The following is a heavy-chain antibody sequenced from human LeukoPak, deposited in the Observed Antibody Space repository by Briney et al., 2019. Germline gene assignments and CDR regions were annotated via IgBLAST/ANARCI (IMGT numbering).Heavy chain of an antibody. V-gene: IGHV1-46*01. CDR3: ARVVIYCSGGSCHDAFDI. D-gene: IGHD2-15*01. CDR1: GYTFTSYY. CDR2: INPRGGST. Sequence: GSVKVSCKASGYTFTSYYMHWVRQAPGQGLEWMGIINPRGGSTSYAQEFQGRVTMTRDTATSTVYMELSSLRSEDTAVYYCARVVIYCSGGSCHDAFDIWGQGTMVTVSS. J-gene: IGHJ3*02.